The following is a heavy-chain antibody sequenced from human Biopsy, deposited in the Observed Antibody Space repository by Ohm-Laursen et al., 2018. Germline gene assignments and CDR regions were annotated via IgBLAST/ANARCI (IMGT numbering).Heavy chain of an antibody. Sequence: TLSLTCTVSGGSTSSSYWTWVRQPPGKGLEWIGYISYSGITNYNASLKSRLTISIDTSKNQFSLKLTSVTAADTVVYYCARLPHGDYRYNFDYWGQGTLVTVSS. D-gene: IGHD4-17*01. CDR2: ISYSGIT. CDR1: GGSTSSSY. CDR3: ARLPHGDYRYNFDY. V-gene: IGHV4-59*08. J-gene: IGHJ4*02.